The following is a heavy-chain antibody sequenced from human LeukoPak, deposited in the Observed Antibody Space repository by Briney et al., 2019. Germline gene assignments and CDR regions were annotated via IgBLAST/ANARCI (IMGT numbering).Heavy chain of an antibody. V-gene: IGHV3-30*18. CDR3: AKDISATGERDYFDS. CDR2: ISHDGSKR. Sequence: GGSLRLSCEASGFTFSRQGIHWVRQAPGKGLEWVVVISHDGSKRISADSVKGRFTVSRDNSKNTLYLQMNSLRAEDTAVYYCAKDISATGERDYFDSWGQGTVVTVSS. J-gene: IGHJ4*02. CDR1: GFTFSRQG. D-gene: IGHD3-16*01.